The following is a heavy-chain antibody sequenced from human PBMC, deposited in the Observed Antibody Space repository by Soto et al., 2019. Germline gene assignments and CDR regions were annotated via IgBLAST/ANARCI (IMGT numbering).Heavy chain of an antibody. D-gene: IGHD5-18*01. V-gene: IGHV4-39*02. Sequence: SETLSLTCTVSGGSISSSSYYWGWIRQPPGKGLEWIGSIYYSGSTNYNPSLKSRVTISVDTSKNQFSLKLSSVTAADTAVYYCARDRRWSPSTQDTAMSFNGMDVWGQGTTVTVSS. CDR2: IYYSGST. J-gene: IGHJ6*02. CDR1: GGSISSSSYY. CDR3: ARDRRWSPSTQDTAMSFNGMDV.